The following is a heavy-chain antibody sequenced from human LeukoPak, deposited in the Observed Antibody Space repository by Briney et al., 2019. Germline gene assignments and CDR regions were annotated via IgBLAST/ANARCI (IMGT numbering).Heavy chain of an antibody. J-gene: IGHJ4*02. Sequence: GGSLRLSCAASGFTFSSYAMSWVRQAPGKGLEWVSAISGSGGSTYYADSVKGRFTTSRDNSKNTLYLQMNSLRPEDTAVYYCAFHIVATTKGLEYWGQGTLVTVSS. D-gene: IGHD5-12*01. CDR2: ISGSGGST. CDR1: GFTFSSYA. V-gene: IGHV3-23*01. CDR3: AFHIVATTKGLEY.